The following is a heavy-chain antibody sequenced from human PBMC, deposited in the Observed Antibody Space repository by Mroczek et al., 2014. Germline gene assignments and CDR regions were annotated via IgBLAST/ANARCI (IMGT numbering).Heavy chain of an antibody. Sequence: QLQQWGPRTGEASQTLSLTCTVSGGSISSGGYYWSWIRQXPGKGLEWIGYIYYSGSTYYNPSLKSRVTISVDTSKNQFSLKLSSVTAADTAVYYCARSYCSSTSCYTGAVSGYYFDYWGQGTLVTVSS. CDR3: ARSYCSSTSCYTGAVSGYYFDY. V-gene: IGHV4-31*03. J-gene: IGHJ4*02. D-gene: IGHD2-2*02. CDR2: IYYSGST. CDR1: GGSISSGGYY.